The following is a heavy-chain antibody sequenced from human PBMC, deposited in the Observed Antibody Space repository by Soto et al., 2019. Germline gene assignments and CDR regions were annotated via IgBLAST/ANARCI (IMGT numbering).Heavy chain of an antibody. Sequence: GGSLRLSCAASGFTFSSYAMHWVRQAPGKGLEWVAVISYDGSNKYYADSVKGRFTISRDNSKNTLYLQMNSLRAEDTAVYYCARTPTNDLAVAGTVWWEEYFQHWGQGTLVTVSS. CDR2: ISYDGSNK. D-gene: IGHD6-19*01. J-gene: IGHJ1*01. CDR3: ARTPTNDLAVAGTVWWEEYFQH. V-gene: IGHV3-30-3*01. CDR1: GFTFSSYA.